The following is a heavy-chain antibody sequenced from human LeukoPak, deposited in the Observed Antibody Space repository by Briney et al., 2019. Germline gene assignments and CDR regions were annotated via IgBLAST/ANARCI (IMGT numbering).Heavy chain of an antibody. CDR2: ISITEGT. J-gene: IGHJ4*02. Sequence: SETLSLTCSVSGGSANTYYWSWIRQSAGKGLEWIGRISITEGTNYNPSLKSRVSMSVDASKNQVSLKLGSVTAADTAVYCCARLRRDINDWYADDCWGQGTLVTVSS. CDR3: ARLRRDINDWYADDC. CDR1: GGSANTYY. D-gene: IGHD6-19*01. V-gene: IGHV4-4*07.